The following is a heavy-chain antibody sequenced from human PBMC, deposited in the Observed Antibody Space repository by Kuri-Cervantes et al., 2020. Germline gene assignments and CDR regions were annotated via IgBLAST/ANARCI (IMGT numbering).Heavy chain of an antibody. D-gene: IGHD2-2*02. J-gene: IGHJ5*02. CDR1: GFTFSKYG. V-gene: IGHV3-30*03. CDR3: ARASCSSTSCYKGAGWFDP. CDR2: ISYDGSNK. Sequence: GGSLRLSCAASGFTFSKYGMHWVRQAPGKGLEWVAVISYDGSNKYYADSVKGRFTISRDNSKNTLYLQMNSLRAEDTAVYYCARASCSSTSCYKGAGWFDPWGQGTLVTVSS.